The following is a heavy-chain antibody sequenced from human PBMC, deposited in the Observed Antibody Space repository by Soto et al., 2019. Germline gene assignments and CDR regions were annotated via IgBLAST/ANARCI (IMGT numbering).Heavy chain of an antibody. D-gene: IGHD2-15*01. J-gene: IGHJ4*02. CDR3: AAGLGYCSGGSCYFDY. Sequence: ASVKVSCKASGFTFTSSAVQWVRQARGQRLEWIGWIVVGSGNTNYAQKFQERVTITRDMSTSTAYMELSSLRSEDTAVYYCAAGLGYCSGGSCYFDYWGQGTLVTVSS. V-gene: IGHV1-58*01. CDR1: GFTFTSSA. CDR2: IVVGSGNT.